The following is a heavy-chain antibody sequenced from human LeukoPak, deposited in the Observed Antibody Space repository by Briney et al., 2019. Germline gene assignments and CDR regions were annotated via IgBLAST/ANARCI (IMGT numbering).Heavy chain of an antibody. V-gene: IGHV3-9*01. J-gene: IGHJ3*02. Sequence: GGTLRLSCAASGFSFDDYAMHWVRQAPGKGLEWVSGISWNSGNIGYADSVKGRFTISRDNAKNSLNLQMNSLRAEDTALYYCAKDTRAIVGSAHNAFDIWGQGTMVTVSS. CDR3: AKDTRAIVGSAHNAFDI. CDR2: ISWNSGNI. D-gene: IGHD1-26*01. CDR1: GFSFDDYA.